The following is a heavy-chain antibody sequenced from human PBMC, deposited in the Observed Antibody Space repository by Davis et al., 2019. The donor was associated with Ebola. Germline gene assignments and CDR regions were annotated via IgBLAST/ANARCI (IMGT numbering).Heavy chain of an antibody. CDR3: ARDSATTVTTGWFDP. CDR1: GGTFSSYA. D-gene: IGHD4-17*01. CDR2: INPNSGGT. V-gene: IGHV1-2*04. Sequence: ASVKVSCKASGGTFSSYAISWVRQAPGQELEWMGWINPNSGGTNYAQKFQGWVTMTRDTSISTAYMELSKLRSDDTAVYYCARDSATTVTTGWFDPWGQGTLVTVSS. J-gene: IGHJ5*02.